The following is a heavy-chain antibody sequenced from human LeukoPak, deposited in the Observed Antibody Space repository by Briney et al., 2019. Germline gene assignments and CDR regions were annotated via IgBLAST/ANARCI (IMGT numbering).Heavy chain of an antibody. Sequence: GQPLHSSYQGSRCCFTSYWIGWLRPTPRKGREWMGIIYPGDSDTRYSPSFHGRLTTTAVKSISTAYLQWSSLKASDTAMYNCARRIAAAVARSDYWGQGTLVTVSS. CDR3: ARRIAAAVARSDY. D-gene: IGHD6-13*01. V-gene: IGHV5-51*01. CDR1: RCCFTSYW. CDR2: IYPGDSDT. J-gene: IGHJ4*02.